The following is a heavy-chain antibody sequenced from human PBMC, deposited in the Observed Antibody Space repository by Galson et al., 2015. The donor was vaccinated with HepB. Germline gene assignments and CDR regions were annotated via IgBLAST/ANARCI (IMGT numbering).Heavy chain of an antibody. CDR1: GFRFGDYA. D-gene: IGHD1-26*01. Sequence: SLRLSCAASGFRFGDYAVIWVRQAPGEGLEWVGFVRIKTRGGTTEYAASVKGRFTISRDDSKSVAYLQMNSLNAEDTAKYYCISDGPRRGRDYYPFAYWGQGTLVTVSS. CDR3: ISDGPRRGRDYYPFAY. J-gene: IGHJ4*02. CDR2: VRIKTRGGTT. V-gene: IGHV3-49*04.